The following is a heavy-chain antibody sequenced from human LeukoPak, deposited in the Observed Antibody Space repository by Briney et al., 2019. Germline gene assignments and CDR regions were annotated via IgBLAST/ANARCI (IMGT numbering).Heavy chain of an antibody. CDR2: ISAYNGNT. Sequence: RASVKVSCKASGYTFTSYGISWVRQAPGQGLEWMGWISAYNGNTNYAQKLQGRVTMTTDTSTSTAYMELRSLRSDDTAVYYCARSSVVPAAIPNFDYWGQGTLVTVSS. V-gene: IGHV1-18*01. D-gene: IGHD2-2*02. J-gene: IGHJ4*02. CDR1: GYTFTSYG. CDR3: ARSSVVPAAIPNFDY.